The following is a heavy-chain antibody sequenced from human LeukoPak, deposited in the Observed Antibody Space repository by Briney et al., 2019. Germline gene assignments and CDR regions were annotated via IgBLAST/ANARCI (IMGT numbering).Heavy chain of an antibody. Sequence: GRSLRLSCAASGFTFDDYAMHWVRQAPGKGLEWVSSISWNSGSMGYADSVKGRFTISRDNAKNSLYLQMNSLRAEDTALYYCAKGHEGGMAARRMNWFDPWGQGTLVTVSS. J-gene: IGHJ5*02. V-gene: IGHV3-9*01. CDR2: ISWNSGSM. CDR3: AKGHEGGMAARRMNWFDP. CDR1: GFTFDDYA. D-gene: IGHD6-6*01.